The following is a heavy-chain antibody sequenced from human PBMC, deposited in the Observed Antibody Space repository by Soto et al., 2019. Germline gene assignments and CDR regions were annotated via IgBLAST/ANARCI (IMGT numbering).Heavy chain of an antibody. Sequence: QVQLEQSGAEVKKPGSSVKVSCKASGGTFRNSAISWVRQAPGQGLEWMGGIMPIFRTPDYAQKFQGRVTITADESTNTVYMELSGLRSDDTAVYYCARDNDRPQLGGNYYYILGVWGHGTTVTVSS. CDR3: ARDNDRPQLGGNYYYILGV. D-gene: IGHD1-1*01. CDR1: GGTFRNSA. V-gene: IGHV1-69*12. J-gene: IGHJ6*02. CDR2: IMPIFRTP.